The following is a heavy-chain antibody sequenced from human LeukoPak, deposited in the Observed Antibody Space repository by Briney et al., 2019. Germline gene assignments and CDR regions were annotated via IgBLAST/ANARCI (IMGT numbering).Heavy chain of an antibody. J-gene: IGHJ4*02. V-gene: IGHV4-59*01. CDR3: ARVVGRYCSSTSCYIDY. CDR1: GGSITTYY. Sequence: SETLSLTCTVSGGSITTYYWSWIRQPPGKGLDWIGYIYDSGSTNYNPSLKSRVTISEDTSKRQFSLKLRSVTAADTAVYYCARVVGRYCSSTSCYIDYWGQGTLVTVSS. CDR2: IYDSGST. D-gene: IGHD2-2*02.